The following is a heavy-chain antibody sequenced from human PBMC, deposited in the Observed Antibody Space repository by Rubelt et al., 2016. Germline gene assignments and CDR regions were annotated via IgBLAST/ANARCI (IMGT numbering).Heavy chain of an antibody. CDR1: GGSFSGYY. V-gene: IGHV4-34*01. CDR2: INPSGST. D-gene: IGHD2-2*01. Sequence: QVQLQQWGAGLLKPSETLSLTCAVYGGSFSGYYWSWIRQPPGKGLEWIGEINPSGSTNYNPSLKSRVTISVDTSKNQFSLKLSSVTAADTAVYYCARQDIVVVPAANHYYYGMDVWGQGTTVTVSS. J-gene: IGHJ6*02. CDR3: ARQDIVVVPAANHYYYGMDV.